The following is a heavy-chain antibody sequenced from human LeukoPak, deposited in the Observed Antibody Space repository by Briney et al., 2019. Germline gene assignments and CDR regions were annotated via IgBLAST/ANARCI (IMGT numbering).Heavy chain of an antibody. D-gene: IGHD3-22*01. V-gene: IGHV4-4*02. J-gene: IGHJ4*02. CDR3: ATQRKYYYGSSGYYDAYYFDY. CDR2: IYHSGST. CDR1: GGSISSSNW. Sequence: SGTLSLTCAVSGGSISSSNWWSWVRQPPGKGLEWIGEIYHSGSTNYNPSLKSRVTISVDKSKNQFSLKLSSVTAADTAVYYCATQRKYYYGSSGYYDAYYFDYWGQGTLVTVSS.